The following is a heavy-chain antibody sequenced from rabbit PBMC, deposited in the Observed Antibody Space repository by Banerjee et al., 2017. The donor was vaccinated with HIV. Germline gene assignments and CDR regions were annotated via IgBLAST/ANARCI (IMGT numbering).Heavy chain of an antibody. CDR2: IYAGSSGST. Sequence: QEQLEESGGDLVKPEGSLTLTCTASGFSFSSSYWICWVRQAPGKGLEWIACIYAGSSGSTYYASWAKGRFTISKTSSTTVTLQMTSLTAADTATYFCARSNAGYVGFLFPTLYDYGMDLWGQGTLVTVS. D-gene: IGHD4-2*01. CDR1: GFSFSSSYW. V-gene: IGHV1S45*01. J-gene: IGHJ6*01. CDR3: ARSNAGYVGFLFPTLYDYGMDL.